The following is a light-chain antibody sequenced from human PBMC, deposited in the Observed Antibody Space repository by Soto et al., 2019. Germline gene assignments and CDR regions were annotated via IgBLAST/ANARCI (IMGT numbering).Light chain of an antibody. CDR3: QQYGSSPIT. CDR2: GAS. V-gene: IGKV3-20*01. J-gene: IGKJ5*01. Sequence: EIVFTQSPGTLSLSQGERATLSCRASQSVRRDYLAWYQQKPGQAPRLHIYGASTRATGIPDRFSGSGSGADFTLTISRLEPEDFAVYYCQQYGSSPITFGQGTRLEI. CDR1: QSVRRDY.